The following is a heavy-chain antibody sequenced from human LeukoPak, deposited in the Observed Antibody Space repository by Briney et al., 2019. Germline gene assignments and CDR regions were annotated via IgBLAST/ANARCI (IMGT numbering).Heavy chain of an antibody. CDR2: IIPIFGTA. J-gene: IGHJ4*02. V-gene: IGHV1-69*05. CDR3: ARELKYYYDSSGYYDY. D-gene: IGHD3-22*01. Sequence: ASVKVSCKASGGTFSSYAISWVRRAPGQGLEWMGRIIPIFGTANYAQKFQGRVTITTDESTSTAYMELSSLRSEDTAVYYCARELKYYYDSSGYYDYWGQGTLVTVSS. CDR1: GGTFSSYA.